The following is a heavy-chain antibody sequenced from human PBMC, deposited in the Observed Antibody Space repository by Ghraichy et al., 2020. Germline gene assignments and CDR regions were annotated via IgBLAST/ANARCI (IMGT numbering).Heavy chain of an antibody. D-gene: IGHD5-18*01. Sequence: LSLTCAASGFTFDDYAMHWVRQAPGKGLEWVSLISGDGGSTYYADSVKGRFTISRDNSKNSLYLQMNSLRTEDTALYYCAKDKVGGYSYGTIDYWGQGTLVTVSS. J-gene: IGHJ4*02. CDR3: AKDKVGGYSYGTIDY. CDR2: ISGDGGST. CDR1: GFTFDDYA. V-gene: IGHV3-43*02.